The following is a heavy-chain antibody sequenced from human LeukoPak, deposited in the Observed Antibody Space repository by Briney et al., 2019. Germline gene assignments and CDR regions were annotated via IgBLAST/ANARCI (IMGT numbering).Heavy chain of an antibody. V-gene: IGHV1-2*02. CDR1: GYTFTGYY. J-gene: IGHJ5*02. Sequence: EASVKVSCKASGYTFTGYYMHWVRQAPGQGLEWIGWINPNSGGTNYAQKFQGRVTMTRDTSISTAYMELSRLRSDDTAVYYCARQVVPAAIAWSRIDPWGQGTLVTVSS. CDR3: ARQVVPAAIAWSRIDP. D-gene: IGHD2-2*01. CDR2: INPNSGGT.